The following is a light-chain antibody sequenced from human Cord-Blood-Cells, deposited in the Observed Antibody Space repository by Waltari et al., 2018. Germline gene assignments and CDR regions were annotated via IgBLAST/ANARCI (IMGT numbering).Light chain of an antibody. CDR3: QQYGSRYT. V-gene: IGKV3-20*01. Sequence: EIVLTQSPGTLSLSPGERATLSCRASQSVSSSYLAWYQQKPGQAPRLLIYGASSRATGIPVRFSGSGSGTDFTLTISRLEPEDFAVYYCQQYGSRYTFGQGTKLEIK. CDR2: GAS. J-gene: IGKJ2*01. CDR1: QSVSSSY.